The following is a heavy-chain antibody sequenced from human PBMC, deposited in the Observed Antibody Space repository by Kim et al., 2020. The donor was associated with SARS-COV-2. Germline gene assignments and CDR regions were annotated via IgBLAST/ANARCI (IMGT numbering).Heavy chain of an antibody. J-gene: IGHJ5*02. CDR2: ISAYNGNT. D-gene: IGHD2-8*01. CDR3: ARDHVQSGGRIVLMVYAPGGFDP. V-gene: IGHV1-18*01. Sequence: ASVKVSCKASGYTFTSYGISWVRQAPGQGLEWMGWISAYNGNTNYAQKLQGRVTMTTDTSTSTAYMELRSLRSDDTAVYYCARDHVQSGGRIVLMVYAPGGFDPWGQGTLVTVSS. CDR1: GYTFTSYG.